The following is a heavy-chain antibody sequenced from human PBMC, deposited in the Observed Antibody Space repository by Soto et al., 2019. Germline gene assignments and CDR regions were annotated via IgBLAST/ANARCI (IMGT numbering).Heavy chain of an antibody. Sequence: HPGGSLRLSCVGSGFSLANFPMNWVRQTPGKGLEWISYISTRGDNIYYTESVKGRFTISRDNARTSLYLQMNSRRDDDAALYYCAKGPHPNMYCPYYFDSWGQGVPVTVSS. D-gene: IGHD2-8*02. V-gene: IGHV3-48*02. CDR2: ISTRGDNI. CDR3: AKGPHPNMYCPYYFDS. J-gene: IGHJ4*02. CDR1: GFSLANFP.